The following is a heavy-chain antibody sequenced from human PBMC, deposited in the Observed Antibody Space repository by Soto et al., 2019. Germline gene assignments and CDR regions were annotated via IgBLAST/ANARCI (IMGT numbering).Heavy chain of an antibody. CDR2: IIPIFGTA. Sequence: ASVKVSCKASGGTFSSYAISWVRQAPGQGLEWMGGIIPIFGTANYAQKFQGRVTITADESTSTAYMELSSLRSEDTAVYYCARALVAATRYYYYGMDVWGQGTTVTVS. V-gene: IGHV1-69*13. CDR3: ARALVAATRYYYYGMDV. CDR1: GGTFSSYA. D-gene: IGHD2-15*01. J-gene: IGHJ6*02.